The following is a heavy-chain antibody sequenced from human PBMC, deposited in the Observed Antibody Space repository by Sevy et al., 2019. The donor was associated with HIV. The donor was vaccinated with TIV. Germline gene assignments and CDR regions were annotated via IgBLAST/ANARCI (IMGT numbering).Heavy chain of an antibody. CDR3: ARAPPVRSGDDSLNWFDP. CDR1: GGSISAYY. J-gene: IGHJ5*02. D-gene: IGHD5-12*01. V-gene: IGHV4-59*01. Sequence: SETLSLTCTVSGGSISAYYWSWIRQPPGKALEYIGYIYYTGSTNYNPSLKSLVTISVDTSKNQFSLKLSSVTAADTAVYYCARAPPVRSGDDSLNWFDPWGQGSLVTVSS. CDR2: IYYTGST.